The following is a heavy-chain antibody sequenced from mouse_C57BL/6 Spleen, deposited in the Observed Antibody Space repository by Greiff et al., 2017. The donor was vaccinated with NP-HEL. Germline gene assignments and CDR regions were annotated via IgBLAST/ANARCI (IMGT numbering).Heavy chain of an antibody. CDR1: GFTFSDYG. Sequence: EVKVVESGGGLVKPGGSLKLSCAASGFTFSDYGMHWVRQAPEKGLEWVAYISSGSSTIYYADTVKGRFTISRDNAKNTLFLQMTSLRSEDTAMYYCASIYYDYWYFDVWGTGTTVTVSS. CDR2: ISSGSSTI. V-gene: IGHV5-17*01. J-gene: IGHJ1*03. D-gene: IGHD2-4*01. CDR3: ASIYYDYWYFDV.